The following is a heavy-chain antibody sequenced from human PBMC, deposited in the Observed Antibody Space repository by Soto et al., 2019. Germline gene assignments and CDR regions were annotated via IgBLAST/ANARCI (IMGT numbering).Heavy chain of an antibody. D-gene: IGHD4-17*01. CDR1: GFTVSSNY. CDR3: ARNSTYGGEAFDI. CDR2: IYSGGSA. Sequence: GGSLRLSCAASGFTVSSNYMSWVRQAPGKGLEWVSVIYSGGSAYYADSVKGRFTISRHNSKNTLYLQMNSLRAEDTAVYYCARNSTYGGEAFDIWGQGTMVTVSS. V-gene: IGHV3-53*04. J-gene: IGHJ3*02.